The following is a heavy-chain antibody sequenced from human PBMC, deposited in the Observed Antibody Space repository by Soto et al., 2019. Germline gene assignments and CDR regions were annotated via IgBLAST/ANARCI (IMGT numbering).Heavy chain of an antibody. CDR3: ARGTYYYDSDGFYSRTKGLDTFDY. V-gene: IGHV1-46*03. CDR2: INPSGAGT. CDR1: GYTLTSYY. D-gene: IGHD3-22*01. J-gene: IGHJ4*02. Sequence: ASVKVSCKASGYTLTSYYMRWVRQAPGQGLEWVGIINPSGAGTTYTQKFQGRVTMTRDTSTSTVYMELSSLRSDDTAVYYCARGTYYYDSDGFYSRTKGLDTFDYWGQGTMVTVSS.